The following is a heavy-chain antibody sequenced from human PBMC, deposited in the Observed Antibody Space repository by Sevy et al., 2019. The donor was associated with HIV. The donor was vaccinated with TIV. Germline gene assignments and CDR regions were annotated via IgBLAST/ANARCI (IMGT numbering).Heavy chain of an antibody. CDR2: ISYSGTNK. D-gene: IGHD2-21*02. Sequence: GGSLRLSCAASGFTFTLYAIHWVRQAPGKGLEWVALISYSGTNKYYADSVKGRFTISRDDSKNTTNLQMKNLRTDDTAEYYCARVAVEYCTDDCYHRFDYWGQGTQVTVSS. V-gene: IGHV3-30-3*01. J-gene: IGHJ4*02. CDR1: GFTFTLYA. CDR3: ARVAVEYCTDDCYHRFDY.